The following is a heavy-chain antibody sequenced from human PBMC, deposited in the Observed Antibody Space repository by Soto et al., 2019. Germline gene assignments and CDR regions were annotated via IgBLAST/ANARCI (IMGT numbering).Heavy chain of an antibody. V-gene: IGHV3-7*01. CDR2: VMEDGTET. D-gene: IGHD5-12*01. J-gene: IGHJ5*02. CDR1: GFTFTTYR. CDR3: ARWRWLQSEGDL. Sequence: EVQLVESGGGLVQPGGSLRLSCAASGFTFTTYRMSWVRQSPGKGLEWVASVMEDGTETDYVDSVKGRFTSSRDNNKNSLSLQMNGLRAEDTAVYYCARWRWLQSEGDLWGQGTLVTVSS.